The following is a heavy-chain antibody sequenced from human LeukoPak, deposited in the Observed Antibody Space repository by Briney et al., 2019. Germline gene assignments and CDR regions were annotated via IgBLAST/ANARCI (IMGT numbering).Heavy chain of an antibody. J-gene: IGHJ4*02. CDR2: IYYSGST. CDR1: GGSISSYY. D-gene: IGHD3-10*01. V-gene: IGHV4-59*01. CDR3: ARSGGPVGSGSEFDY. Sequence: SETLSLTCTVSGGSISSYYWSWIRQPPGKGLDWIGYIYYSGSTNYNPSLKSRVTISVDTSKNQFSLKLSSVTAADTAVYYCARSGGPVGSGSEFDYWGQGTLVTVPS.